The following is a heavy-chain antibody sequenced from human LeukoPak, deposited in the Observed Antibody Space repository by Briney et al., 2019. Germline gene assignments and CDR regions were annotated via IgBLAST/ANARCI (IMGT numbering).Heavy chain of an antibody. CDR1: GYSFTSYW. V-gene: IGHV5-51*01. CDR3: ARLLLYMFNGGGNSGSYYGDY. Sequence: GESLKISCKGSGYSFTSYWIGWVRQMPGKGLEWMGIIYPGDSDTRYSPSFQGQVTISADKSISTAYLQWSSLKASDTAMYYCARLLLYMFNGGGNSGSYYGDYWGQGTLVTVSS. CDR2: IYPGDSDT. J-gene: IGHJ4*02. D-gene: IGHD1-26*01.